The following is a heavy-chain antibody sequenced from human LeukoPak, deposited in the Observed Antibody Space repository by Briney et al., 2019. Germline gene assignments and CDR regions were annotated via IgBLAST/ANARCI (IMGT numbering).Heavy chain of an antibody. Sequence: PSETLSLTCTVSGGSISSGGYYWSWIRQHPGKGLEWIGYIYYSGSTYYNPSLKSRVIISVDTSKNQFSLKLSSVTAADTAVYYCARAYDYGDSNWFDPWGQGTLVTVSS. J-gene: IGHJ5*02. CDR3: ARAYDYGDSNWFDP. V-gene: IGHV4-31*03. CDR2: IYYSGST. CDR1: GGSISSGGYY. D-gene: IGHD4-17*01.